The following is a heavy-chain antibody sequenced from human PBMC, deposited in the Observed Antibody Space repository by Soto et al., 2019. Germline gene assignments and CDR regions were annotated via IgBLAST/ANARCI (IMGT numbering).Heavy chain of an antibody. V-gene: IGHV3-30-3*01. CDR2: TSFDGSEK. Sequence: QVQLVESGGGVVQPGRSLRLSCTASGFTFTNYAIHWVRQAPGEGLEWVAATSFDGSEKYDADSVKGRFTISRDNSKNTLYLQMNSLRAEDTAIYYCARSPTPRSGYFDSWGQGTLVTVSS. J-gene: IGHJ4*02. CDR1: GFTFTNYA. CDR3: ARSPTPRSGYFDS.